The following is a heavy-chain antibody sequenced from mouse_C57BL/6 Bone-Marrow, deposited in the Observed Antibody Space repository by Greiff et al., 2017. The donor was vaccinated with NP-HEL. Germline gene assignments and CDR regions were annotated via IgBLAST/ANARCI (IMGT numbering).Heavy chain of an antibody. V-gene: IGHV1-82*01. CDR2: IYPGDGDT. Sequence: VQLQQSGPELVKPGASVKISCKASGYAFSSSWMNWVKQRPGKGLEWIGRIYPGDGDTNYTGKFKGKATLTADKSSSTAYLQLSSLTSEDSAVXVGARRGYYSDYVVGFACWGRGTVITVTA. J-gene: IGHJ3*01. CDR3: ARRGYYSDYVVGFAC. CDR1: GYAFSSSW. D-gene: IGHD2-13*01.